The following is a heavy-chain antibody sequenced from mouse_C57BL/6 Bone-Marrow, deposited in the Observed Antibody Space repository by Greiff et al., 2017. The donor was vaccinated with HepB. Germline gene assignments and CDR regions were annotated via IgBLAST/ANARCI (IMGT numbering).Heavy chain of an antibody. CDR1: GFTFSNYW. D-gene: IGHD1-1*01. V-gene: IGHV6-3*01. CDR2: IRLKSDNYAT. CDR3: TSRSRYYFYY. J-gene: IGHJ2*01. Sequence: EVKVEESGGGLVQPGGSMKLSCVASGFTFSNYWMNWVRQSPEKGLEWVAQIRLKSDNYATHYAESVKGRFTISRDDSKSSVYLQMNNLRAEDTGIYYCTSRSRYYFYYWGQGTTLTVSS.